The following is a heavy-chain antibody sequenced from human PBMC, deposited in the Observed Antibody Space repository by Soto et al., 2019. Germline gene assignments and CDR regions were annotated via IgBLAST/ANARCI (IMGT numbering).Heavy chain of an antibody. D-gene: IGHD1-20*01. V-gene: IGHV1-8*01. CDR1: GYTFTSYD. CDR3: ARGGYNWNDVGY. Sequence: GASVKVSCKASGYTFTSYDINWVREATGQGLEWMGWMNPNSGNTGYAQKFQGRVTMTRNTSISTAYMELSSLRSEDTAVYYCARGGYNWNDVGYWGQGTLVTVSS. J-gene: IGHJ4*02. CDR2: MNPNSGNT.